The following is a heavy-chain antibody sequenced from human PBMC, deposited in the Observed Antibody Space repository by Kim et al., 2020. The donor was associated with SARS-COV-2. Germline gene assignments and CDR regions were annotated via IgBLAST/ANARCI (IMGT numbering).Heavy chain of an antibody. CDR3: ARDLSDDRFAY. D-gene: IGHD3-16*02. Sequence: GGSLRLSCAASGFTFSSYSMNWVRQAPGKGLEWVSSISSSSSYIYYADSVKGRFTISRDNAKNSLYLQMNSLRAEDTAVYYCARDLSDDRFAYWGQGTLVTVSS. CDR1: GFTFSSYS. CDR2: ISSSSSYI. V-gene: IGHV3-21*01. J-gene: IGHJ4*02.